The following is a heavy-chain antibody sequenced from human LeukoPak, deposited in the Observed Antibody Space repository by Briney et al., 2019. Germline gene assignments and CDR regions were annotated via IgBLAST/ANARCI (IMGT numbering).Heavy chain of an antibody. CDR1: GGTFSSYT. Sequence: SVKVSCKASGGTFSSYTISWVRQAPGQGLEWMGRIIPILGIANYAQKFQGRVTITADKSTSTAYMELSSLRSEDTAVYYCARGGLRFLEWLYYFDYWGQGTLVTVSS. J-gene: IGHJ4*02. V-gene: IGHV1-69*02. CDR2: IIPILGIA. CDR3: ARGGLRFLEWLYYFDY. D-gene: IGHD3-3*01.